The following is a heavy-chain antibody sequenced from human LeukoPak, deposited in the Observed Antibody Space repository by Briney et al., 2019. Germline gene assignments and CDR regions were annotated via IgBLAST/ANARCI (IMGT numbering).Heavy chain of an antibody. Sequence: SETLSLTCTVSGGSINSGDYYWVWIRQPPGKGLEWIGSIYYSGSTSYNPSLKSRVTISVDTSKNQFSLKLSSVTAADTAVYYCASFYCSGGSCYQYYYYYYMDVWGKGTTVTISS. CDR2: IYYSGST. V-gene: IGHV4-39*01. D-gene: IGHD2-15*01. CDR1: GGSINSGDYY. J-gene: IGHJ6*03. CDR3: ASFYCSGGSCYQYYYYYYMDV.